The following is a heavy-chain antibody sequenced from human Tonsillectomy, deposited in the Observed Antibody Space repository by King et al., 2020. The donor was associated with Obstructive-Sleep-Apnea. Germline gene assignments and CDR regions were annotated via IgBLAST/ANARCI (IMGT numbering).Heavy chain of an antibody. J-gene: IGHJ3*02. CDR1: GFSLSNARMG. Sequence: QVTLKESGPVLVKPTETLTLTCTVSGFSLSNARMGVSWMRQPPGKALEWLAHIFSIVEKSYSTSLKSRLTISKDTSKSQVVLTMTNMDPVDTATYFCARIQNYFYSGYSHDTFDMWGQGTMVTVSS. V-gene: IGHV2-26*01. D-gene: IGHD3-22*01. CDR3: ARIQNYFYSGYSHDTFDM. CDR2: IFSIVEK.